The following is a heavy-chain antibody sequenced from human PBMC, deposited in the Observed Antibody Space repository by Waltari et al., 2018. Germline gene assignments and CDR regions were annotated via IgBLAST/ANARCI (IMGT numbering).Heavy chain of an antibody. Sequence: QVQLQESGPGLVKPSETLSLTCTVSGGSISSYYWSWIRQPPGKGLEWIGYIYYSGSTNYNPSLKSRVTISVDTSKNQFSLKLSSVTAADTAVYYCARDICGGDCVGWFDPWGQGTLVTVSS. CDR3: ARDICGGDCVGWFDP. D-gene: IGHD2-21*01. CDR1: GGSISSYY. J-gene: IGHJ5*02. CDR2: IYYSGST. V-gene: IGHV4-59*01.